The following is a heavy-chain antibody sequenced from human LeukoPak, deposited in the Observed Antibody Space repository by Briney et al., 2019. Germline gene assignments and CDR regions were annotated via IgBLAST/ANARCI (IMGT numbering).Heavy chain of an antibody. Sequence: PGGSLRLSCAASGFTFSTYWMHWVRQAPGKGLVWVSGINTDGSTTIYADSVKGRFTISRDNAKNSLYLQMNSLRAEDTTVYYCARPLNYDFWSGYYTPLDYWGQGTLVTVSS. CDR2: INTDGSTT. D-gene: IGHD3-3*01. CDR3: ARPLNYDFWSGYYTPLDY. CDR1: GFTFSTYW. J-gene: IGHJ4*02. V-gene: IGHV3-74*01.